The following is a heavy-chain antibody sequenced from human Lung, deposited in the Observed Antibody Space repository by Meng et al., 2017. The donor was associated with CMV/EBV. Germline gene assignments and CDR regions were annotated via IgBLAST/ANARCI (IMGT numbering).Heavy chain of an antibody. J-gene: IGHJ4*02. CDR1: GFTFSSYA. CDR3: APLGTSSADPPN. V-gene: IGHV3-30*04. Sequence: GGSXRLXXAASGFTFSSYAMHWVRQAPGKGLEWVAVISYDGSNKYYADSVKGRFTISRDNSKNTLYLQMNSLRAEDTAVYYCAPLGTSSADPPNWGQGTLVXVSS. CDR2: ISYDGSNK. D-gene: IGHD6-19*01.